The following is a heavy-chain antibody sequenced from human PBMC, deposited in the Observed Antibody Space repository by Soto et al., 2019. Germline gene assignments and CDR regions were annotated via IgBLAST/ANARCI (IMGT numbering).Heavy chain of an antibody. CDR1: GFTFDDYA. V-gene: IGHV3-9*01. D-gene: IGHD6-6*01. Sequence: GGSLRLSCAASGFTFDDYAMHWVRQAPGKGLEWVSGISWNSGSIGYADSVKGRFTISRDNAKNSLYLQMNSLRAEDTALYYCAKDKSIAARHPGFDYWGQGTLVTVSS. CDR3: AKDKSIAARHPGFDY. J-gene: IGHJ4*02. CDR2: ISWNSGSI.